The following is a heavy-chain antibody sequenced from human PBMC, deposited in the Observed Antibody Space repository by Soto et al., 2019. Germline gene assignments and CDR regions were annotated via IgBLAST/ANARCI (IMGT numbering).Heavy chain of an antibody. Sequence: QVHLQQWGAGLLRPSETLSLTCNVSGGSLTGYFWNWIRQPPGRPMECIGEVNHAGAATYNPSLRSRVTLSVDTSKNQISLRLASVAATDTALYLCARGYFTRQSLDYWDQGALVTVSS. V-gene: IGHV4-34*01. CDR2: VNHAGAA. J-gene: IGHJ4*02. CDR3: ARGYFTRQSLDY. CDR1: GGSLTGYF.